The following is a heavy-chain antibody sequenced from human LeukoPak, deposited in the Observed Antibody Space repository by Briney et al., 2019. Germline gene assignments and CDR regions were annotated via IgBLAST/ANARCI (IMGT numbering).Heavy chain of an antibody. Sequence: SETLSLTCTVSGGSISSSSYYWGWIRQPPGKGLEWLGSIYYSGNTYYNPSLKSRVTISVDTSKNQFSLKLSSVTAADTAVYYCARQQNRGYGLPFDYWGQGTLVTVSS. V-gene: IGHV4-39*01. CDR2: IYYSGNT. J-gene: IGHJ4*02. CDR3: ARQQNRGYGLPFDY. D-gene: IGHD5-12*01. CDR1: GGSISSSSYY.